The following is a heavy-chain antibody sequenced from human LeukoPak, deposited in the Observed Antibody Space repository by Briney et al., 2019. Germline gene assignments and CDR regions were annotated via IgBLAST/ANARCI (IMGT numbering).Heavy chain of an antibody. CDR2: INPNSGGT. CDR3: ARASWVDIVVVPAVFDY. Sequence: ASAKVSCKASGYTFTGYYMHWVRQAPGQGLEWMGWINPNSGGTNYAQKFQGRVTMTRDTSISTAYMELSRLRSDDTAVYYCARASWVDIVVVPAVFDYWGQGTLVTVSS. CDR1: GYTFTGYY. J-gene: IGHJ4*02. V-gene: IGHV1-2*02. D-gene: IGHD2-2*03.